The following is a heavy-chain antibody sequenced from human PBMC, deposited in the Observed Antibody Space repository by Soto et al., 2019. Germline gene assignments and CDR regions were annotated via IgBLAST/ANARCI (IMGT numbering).Heavy chain of an antibody. V-gene: IGHV2-5*02. CDR3: AGWNYAAGLDV. D-gene: IGHD1-7*01. CDR1: GFSLTTNGMG. Sequence: QITLKESGPTLVRPTQTLTLTCPFSGFSLTTNGMGVGWIRQPPGKALEWLAFIYWDEDKRYSPSLKTRLTATTETPKHEVVLTLTNLDSMVTGTYFCAGWNYAAGLDVWGQGTTVTVS. CDR2: IYWDEDK. J-gene: IGHJ6*02.